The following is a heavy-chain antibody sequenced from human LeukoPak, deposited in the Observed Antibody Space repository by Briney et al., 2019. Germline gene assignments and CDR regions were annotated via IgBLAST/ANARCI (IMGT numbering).Heavy chain of an antibody. D-gene: IGHD4-23*01. CDR3: ATDYAGNSLWYYYGLGV. Sequence: GGSLRLSCAASGFTFSFYSMNWVRQAPGRGLEWVSSISSDSRYIYYADSVKGRFTISRDNAKNSLYLQMNSLRAEDTAVYYCATDYAGNSLWYYYGLGVWGQGTTVTVSS. J-gene: IGHJ6*02. CDR2: ISSDSRYI. CDR1: GFTFSFYS. V-gene: IGHV3-21*01.